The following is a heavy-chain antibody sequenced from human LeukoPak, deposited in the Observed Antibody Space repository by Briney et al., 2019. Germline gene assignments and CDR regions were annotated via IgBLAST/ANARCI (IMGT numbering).Heavy chain of an antibody. Sequence: PGGSLRLSCAASGFTFSTYAMSWVRQAPGKGLEWVSGISGGGGSTYYPDSVKGRFTISRDHSKNTRYLQMNSLRAEDTAVYFCAKHRTVGATGYFDYWGQGALVTVSS. J-gene: IGHJ4*02. V-gene: IGHV3-23*01. D-gene: IGHD1-26*01. CDR3: AKHRTVGATGYFDY. CDR1: GFTFSTYA. CDR2: ISGGGGST.